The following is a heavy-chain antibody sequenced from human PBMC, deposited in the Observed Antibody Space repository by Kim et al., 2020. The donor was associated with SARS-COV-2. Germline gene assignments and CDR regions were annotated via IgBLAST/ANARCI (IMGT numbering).Heavy chain of an antibody. D-gene: IGHD3-10*01. Sequence: QKVQCRSTMTRNTSISTAYMELSSLRSEDTAVYYCARGPGIGSLSYAFDIWGQGTMVTVSS. V-gene: IGHV1-8*01. CDR3: ARGPGIGSLSYAFDI. J-gene: IGHJ3*02.